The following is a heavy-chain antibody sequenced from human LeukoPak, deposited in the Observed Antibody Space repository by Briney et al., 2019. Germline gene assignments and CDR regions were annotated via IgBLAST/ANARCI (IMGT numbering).Heavy chain of an antibody. CDR3: ARDRSGRRTADY. Sequence: PGGSLRLSCAASGFTFSSYSMNWVRQAPGKGLEWVASIGSSGNYIYYADSVKGRFTISRDNAKNSLYLQMNSLRAEDTAVYYCARDRSGRRTADYWGQGTLVTVSS. CDR1: GFTFSSYS. CDR2: IGSSGNYI. D-gene: IGHD6-19*01. V-gene: IGHV3-21*01. J-gene: IGHJ4*02.